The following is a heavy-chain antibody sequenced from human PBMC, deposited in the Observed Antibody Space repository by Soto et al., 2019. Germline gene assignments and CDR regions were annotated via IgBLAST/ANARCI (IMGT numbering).Heavy chain of an antibody. CDR2: MKSKSEGETT. V-gene: IGHV3-15*01. Sequence: GSLRLSCAASGFTFNNAWMGWVRQAPGQGLEWVGHMKSKSEGETTDYAAPVKGRFTISRDDSKNTVYLQMNSLTTEDTAVYYCTAQFYFDASGYPFDLWGQGTLVTVPA. CDR1: GFTFNNAW. J-gene: IGHJ4*02. CDR3: TAQFYFDASGYPFDL. D-gene: IGHD3-22*01.